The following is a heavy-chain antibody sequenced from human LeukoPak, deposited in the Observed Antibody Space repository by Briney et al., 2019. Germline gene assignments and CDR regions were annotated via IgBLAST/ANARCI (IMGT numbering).Heavy chain of an antibody. V-gene: IGHV4-34*01. CDR3: ARGRGHY. CDR2: INHSGST. Sequence: SETLSLTCAVYGGSFSGYYWSWIRQPPGKGLEWIGEINHSGSTNYNPSLRSRVTISVDTSKNQFSLKLSSVTAADTAVYYCARGRGHYWGQGTLVTVSS. CDR1: GGSFSGYY. J-gene: IGHJ4*02. D-gene: IGHD3-10*01.